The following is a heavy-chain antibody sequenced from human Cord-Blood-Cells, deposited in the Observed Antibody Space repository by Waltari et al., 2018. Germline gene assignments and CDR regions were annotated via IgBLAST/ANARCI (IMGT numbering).Heavy chain of an antibody. CDR1: GGPLSRGDYS. Sequence: QFPLQESGPRLVKPSQTLSLTGPVSGGPLSRGDYSCSWLRPPPGKGLEWIGYIYYSGSTYYNPSLKSRVTISVDTSKNQFARKLSSVTAADTAVYYCARGPYLSDFYWYFDLWGRGTLVTVSS. D-gene: IGHD1-26*01. V-gene: IGHV4-30-4*08. J-gene: IGHJ2*01. CDR2: IYYSGST. CDR3: ARGPYLSDFYWYFDL.